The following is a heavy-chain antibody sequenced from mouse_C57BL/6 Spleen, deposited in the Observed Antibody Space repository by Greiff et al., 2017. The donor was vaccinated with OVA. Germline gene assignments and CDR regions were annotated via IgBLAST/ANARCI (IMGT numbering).Heavy chain of an antibody. J-gene: IGHJ2*01. CDR1: GFTFSDYY. CDR2: INYDGSST. D-gene: IGHD2-4*01. V-gene: IGHV5-16*01. Sequence: EVMLVESEGGLVQPGSSMKLSCTASGFTFSDYYMAWVRQVPEKGLEWVANINYDGSSTYYLDSLKSRFIISRDNEKNILYLQMSSLKSEDTATYYCARIYYDYLYYFYYWGQGTTLTVSS. CDR3: ARIYYDYLYYFYY.